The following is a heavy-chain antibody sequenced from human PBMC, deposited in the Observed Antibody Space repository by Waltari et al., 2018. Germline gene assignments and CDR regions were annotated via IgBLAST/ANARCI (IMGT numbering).Heavy chain of an antibody. CDR3: AKAIYSGSLYGMDV. Sequence: EVQLVESGGGLVQPGGSLTLSCAASGFTFDDFAMHWVRQVPGKGLEWVSGVSWNSGIICDADSVQGRFTISRDNAKNSLFLQMDSLRVEDTALYYCAKAIYSGSLYGMDVWGQGTTVTVSS. V-gene: IGHV3-9*01. J-gene: IGHJ6*02. CDR1: GFTFDDFA. D-gene: IGHD1-26*01. CDR2: VSWNSGII.